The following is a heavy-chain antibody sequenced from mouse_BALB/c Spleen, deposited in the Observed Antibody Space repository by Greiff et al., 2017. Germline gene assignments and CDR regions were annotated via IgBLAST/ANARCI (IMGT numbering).Heavy chain of an antibody. CDR1: GFNIKDTY. J-gene: IGHJ4*01. V-gene: IGHV14-3*02. CDR2: IDPANGNT. Sequence: EVKLMESGAELVKPGASVKLSCTASGFNIKDTYMHWVKQRPEQGLEWIGRIDPANGNTKYDPKFQGKATITADTSSNTAYLQLSSLTSEDTAVYYCARAFPYAMDYWGQGTSVTVSS. CDR3: ARAFPYAMDY.